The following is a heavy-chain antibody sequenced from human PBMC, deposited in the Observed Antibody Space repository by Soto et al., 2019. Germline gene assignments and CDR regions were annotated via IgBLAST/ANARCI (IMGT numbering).Heavy chain of an antibody. V-gene: IGHV4-31*03. J-gene: IGHJ5*02. Sequence: SETLSLTCTVSGGSISSGGYYWSWIRQHPGKGLEWIGYIYYSGSTYYNPSLKSRVTISVDTSKNQFSLKLSSVTAADTAVYYGARGIKVISWFDPWGQGTLVTVSS. D-gene: IGHD2-21*01. CDR3: ARGIKVISWFDP. CDR2: IYYSGST. CDR1: GGSISSGGYY.